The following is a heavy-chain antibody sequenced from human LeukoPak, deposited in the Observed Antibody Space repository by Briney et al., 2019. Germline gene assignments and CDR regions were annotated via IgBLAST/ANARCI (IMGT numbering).Heavy chain of an antibody. Sequence: GASVKVSCKASGGTFISYAISWVRQAPGQGLEWMGGVIPIFGTAKYAQKFQGRVTITADESTSTAYMELSSLRSEDTAVYYCASSTYYDLWSGLNWFDPWGQGTLVTVSS. J-gene: IGHJ5*02. D-gene: IGHD3-3*01. V-gene: IGHV1-69*01. CDR2: VIPIFGTA. CDR3: ASSTYYDLWSGLNWFDP. CDR1: GGTFISYA.